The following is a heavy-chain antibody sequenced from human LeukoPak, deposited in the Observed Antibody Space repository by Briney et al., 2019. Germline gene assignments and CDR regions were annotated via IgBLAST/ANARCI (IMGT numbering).Heavy chain of an antibody. CDR1: GFTFSSYG. CDR3: AREDSSGYLVPDY. J-gene: IGHJ4*02. Sequence: GRSLRLSCAASGFTFSSYGMHWVRQAPGKGLEWVAVIWNDGSNKYYADSVKGRFTISRDNSKNTLYLQMNSLRAEDTAVYYCAREDSSGYLVPDYWGQGTLVTVSS. D-gene: IGHD3-22*01. CDR2: IWNDGSNK. V-gene: IGHV3-33*01.